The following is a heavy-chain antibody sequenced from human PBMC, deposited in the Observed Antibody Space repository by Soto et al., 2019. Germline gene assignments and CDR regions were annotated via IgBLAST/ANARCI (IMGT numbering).Heavy chain of an antibody. CDR1: GDSISSGGYF. V-gene: IGHV4-31*03. Sequence: SETLSLTCTVSGDSISSGGYFWNWIRHHPGKGLEWIGYIFYSGTTFYNPSLKSRLSISVDTSNNQFSLNLTSVTAADTAVYFCASGRIRWRYFDYWGQGALVTVSS. J-gene: IGHJ4*02. CDR3: ASGRIRWRYFDY. D-gene: IGHD2-15*01. CDR2: IFYSGTT.